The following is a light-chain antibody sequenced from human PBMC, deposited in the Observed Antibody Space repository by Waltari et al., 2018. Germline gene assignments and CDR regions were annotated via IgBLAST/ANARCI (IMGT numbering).Light chain of an antibody. CDR1: YSNVGNNV. CDR3: ASWDDSLNGRWV. Sequence: QPELTQPPSASGTPGQKVTISCSGRYSNVGNNVVNWYQQFPGTAPKLLIYRSDQRPSGVPDRFSGSKSGTSASLAIIGLRSDDEADYYCASWDDSLNGRWVFGGGTKLTVL. CDR2: RSD. V-gene: IGLV1-44*01. J-gene: IGLJ2*01.